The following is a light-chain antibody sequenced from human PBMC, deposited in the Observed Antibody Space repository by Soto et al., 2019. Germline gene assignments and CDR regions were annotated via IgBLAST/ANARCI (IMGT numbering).Light chain of an antibody. V-gene: IGKV1-5*01. Sequence: IQRTQSPSTLSASVGARVTITCRASQNINTWLAWYQQKPGKGPNLLIYAASTLQAGVPSRFRGSGSGTDFTLTISSLQPEDFATYFCQQSNSSPPTFGGGTKGDIK. CDR2: AAS. CDR1: QNINTW. CDR3: QQSNSSPPT. J-gene: IGKJ4*01.